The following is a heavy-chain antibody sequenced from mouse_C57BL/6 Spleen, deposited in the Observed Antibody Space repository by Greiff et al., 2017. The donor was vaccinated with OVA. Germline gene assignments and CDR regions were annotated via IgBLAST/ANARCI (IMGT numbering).Heavy chain of an antibody. CDR3: AISYYRYFDV. CDR1: GYSFHNYL. Sequence: QVQLQQSGAELVRPGTSVTVSCKASGYSFHNYLIEWVKQRPGQGLEWIGVIKPGSGGTNYNEKFKGKATLTADKSSSTAYMQLSSLTSEDSAVYFGAISYYRYFDVWGTGTTVTVSS. CDR2: IKPGSGGT. J-gene: IGHJ1*03. V-gene: IGHV1-54*01. D-gene: IGHD1-1*02.